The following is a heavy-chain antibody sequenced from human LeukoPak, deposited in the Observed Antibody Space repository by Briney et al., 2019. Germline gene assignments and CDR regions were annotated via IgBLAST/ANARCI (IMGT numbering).Heavy chain of an antibody. CDR2: IYYSGST. CDR1: GGSISSGGYY. CDR3: ARDGEWLVRGMDV. Sequence: PSQTLSLTCTVSGGSISSGGYYWSWIRQHPGKGLEWIGYIYYSGSTYYNPSLKSRVTISVDTSKNQFSLKLSSVTAADTAVYYCARDGEWLVRGMDVWGQGTRSPSP. J-gene: IGHJ6*02. V-gene: IGHV4-31*03. D-gene: IGHD6-19*01.